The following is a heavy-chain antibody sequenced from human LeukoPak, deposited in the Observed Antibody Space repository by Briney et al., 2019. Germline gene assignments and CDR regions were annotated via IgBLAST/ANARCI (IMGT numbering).Heavy chain of an antibody. Sequence: ASVKVSCKASGYTFTGYYMHWVRQAPGQGLEWMGWINPSSGGTNYAQKFQGRVTMTRDTSISTAYMELSRLRSDDTAVYCCARELGYCSGGSCYSGTTNWFDPWGQGTLVTVSS. V-gene: IGHV1-2*02. CDR1: GYTFTGYY. D-gene: IGHD2-15*01. J-gene: IGHJ5*02. CDR3: ARELGYCSGGSCYSGTTNWFDP. CDR2: INPSSGGT.